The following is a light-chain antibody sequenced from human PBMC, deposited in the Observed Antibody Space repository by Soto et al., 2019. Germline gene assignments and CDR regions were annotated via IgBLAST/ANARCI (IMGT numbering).Light chain of an antibody. J-gene: IGKJ5*01. Sequence: IVMAHCPATLSVSPGAPASLSCRASQSAGNFLAWYQQKPGQAPRLLIYYISTRATGIPARFSGSGSGTEFTLTINSLQSEDSAVYYCQQHNQWPITFAQGTRLEI. CDR3: QQHNQWPIT. CDR1: QSAGNF. V-gene: IGKV3D-15*01. CDR2: YIS.